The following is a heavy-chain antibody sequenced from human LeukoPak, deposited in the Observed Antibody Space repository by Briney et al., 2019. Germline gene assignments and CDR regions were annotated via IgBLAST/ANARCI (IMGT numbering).Heavy chain of an antibody. CDR2: IKSKTDGGTT. CDR3: TTYLRREKSPFS. Sequence: GGSLRLSCAASGFTFSNAWMSWVRQAPGKGLEWVGRIKSKTDGGTTDYAAPVKGRFTISRDDSKNTLYLQMNSLKTEDTAVYYCTTYLRREKSPFSWGQGTLVTVSS. CDR1: GFTFSNAW. V-gene: IGHV3-15*01. J-gene: IGHJ4*02. D-gene: IGHD3-10*02.